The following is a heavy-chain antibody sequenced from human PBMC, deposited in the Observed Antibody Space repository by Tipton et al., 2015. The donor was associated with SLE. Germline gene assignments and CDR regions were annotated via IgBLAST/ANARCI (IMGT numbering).Heavy chain of an antibody. Sequence: TLSLTCTVSGGSISSYYWSWIRQPPGKGLEWIGYIYYSGSTNYNPSLKSRVTISVDTSKNQFSLKLSSVTAADTAVYYCARDSIYDHKPFDYWGQGTLVTVSS. V-gene: IGHV4-59*01. D-gene: IGHD3-22*01. J-gene: IGHJ4*02. CDR2: IYYSGST. CDR1: GGSISSYY. CDR3: ARDSIYDHKPFDY.